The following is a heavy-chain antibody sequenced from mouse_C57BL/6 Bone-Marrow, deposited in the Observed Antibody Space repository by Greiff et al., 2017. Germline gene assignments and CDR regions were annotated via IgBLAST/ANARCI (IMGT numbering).Heavy chain of an antibody. D-gene: IGHD1-1*01. V-gene: IGHV14-4*01. CDR1: GFNIKDDY. Sequence: EVQLQESGAELVRPGASVKLSCTASGFNIKDDYMHWVKQRPEQGLEWIGWIDPENGDTEYASKFQGKATITADTSSNTAYLQLSSLTSEGTAVYSCTPLVYYGRSDDYWGQGTTLTVSS. CDR3: TPLVYYGRSDDY. J-gene: IGHJ2*01. CDR2: IDPENGDT.